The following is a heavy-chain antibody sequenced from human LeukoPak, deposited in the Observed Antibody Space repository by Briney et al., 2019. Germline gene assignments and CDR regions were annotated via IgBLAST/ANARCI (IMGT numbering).Heavy chain of an antibody. J-gene: IGHJ3*01. CDR2: IRQDGSEK. CDR1: GFTIGSYL. CDR3: ARAGYYGDDAFDL. Sequence: PGGSLRLSCAGSGFTIGSYLMSWVRQAPGKGLEWVANIRQDGSEKYYVDSVKGRLTISRDNAKNSLYLQMNSLRAEDTGIYYCARAGYYGDDAFDLWGQGTMVTVSS. D-gene: IGHD2/OR15-2a*01. V-gene: IGHV3-7*01.